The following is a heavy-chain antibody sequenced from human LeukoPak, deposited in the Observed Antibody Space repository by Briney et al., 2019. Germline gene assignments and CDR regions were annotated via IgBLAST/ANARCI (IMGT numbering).Heavy chain of an antibody. V-gene: IGHV3-23*01. D-gene: IGHD5-12*01. CDR1: GITLSNYG. J-gene: IGHJ5*01. Sequence: GGSLRLSCAVSGITLSNYGMSWVRQAPGKGLEWGAGISGSGGGTNYADSVKGRFIISRDSPRNTLYLQMNSLRAEDTAGYFCSKGGVVFRFIIVAFNNDAVNFDSWGKGALVTSS. CDR3: SKGGVVFRFIIVAFNNDAVNFDS. CDR2: ISGSGGGT.